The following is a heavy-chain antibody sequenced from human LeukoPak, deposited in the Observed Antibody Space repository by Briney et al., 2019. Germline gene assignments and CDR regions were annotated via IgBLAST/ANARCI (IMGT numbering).Heavy chain of an antibody. CDR2: IGGDADRT. V-gene: IGHV3-23*01. CDR3: VHPTGEGWFYFPY. J-gene: IGHJ4*02. CDR1: GFTVANFA. Sequence: PGGSLRLSCAASGFTVANFAIAWVRQAPGKGLEWVAAIGGDADRTTYPDRVRGRFFLSRDSSKNTLYLQMNVLTVEDTAVYHCVHPTGEGWFYFPYWGQGTPVTVSS. D-gene: IGHD7-27*01.